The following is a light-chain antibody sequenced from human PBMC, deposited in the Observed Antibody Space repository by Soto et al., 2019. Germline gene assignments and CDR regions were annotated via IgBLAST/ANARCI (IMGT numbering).Light chain of an antibody. CDR1: QSVRTN. Sequence: MMTQFPATVSVTPGETVTLSCGASQSVRTNLAWYQQRPGQAPRLLIHYSSTRASDIPARFSGSGSGTNFTLAISSLQSEDFAVYYCQQYAYWPETFGQGTKVEIK. V-gene: IGKV3D-15*01. J-gene: IGKJ1*01. CDR3: QQYAYWPET. CDR2: YSS.